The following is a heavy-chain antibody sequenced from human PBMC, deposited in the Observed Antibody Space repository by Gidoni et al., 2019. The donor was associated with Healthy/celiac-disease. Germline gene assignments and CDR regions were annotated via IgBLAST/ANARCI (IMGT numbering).Heavy chain of an antibody. J-gene: IGHJ4*02. CDR1: GGSFSGYY. D-gene: IGHD2-2*02. CDR3: ARGNTVVVPAAISRFFFFDY. Sequence: QVQLQQWGAGLLKPSETLSLTCAVYGGSFSGYYWSWIRQPPGKGLEWIGEINHIGSTNYNPSLKRRVTISVDTSKNQFSLKLSSVTAADTAVYYCARGNTVVVPAAISRFFFFDYWGQGTLVTVSS. V-gene: IGHV4-34*01. CDR2: INHIGST.